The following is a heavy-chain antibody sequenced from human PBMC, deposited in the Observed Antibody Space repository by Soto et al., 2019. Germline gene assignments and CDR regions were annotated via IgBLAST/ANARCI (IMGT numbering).Heavy chain of an antibody. CDR2: INHSGSI. J-gene: IGHJ4*02. V-gene: IGHV4-34*01. Sequence: ASETLSLTCAVYGGSVGGYYWRWVRQPPGKGLEWIGEINHSGSITYAPSLKSRVTMSVDTSKDQFSLRLNSVTAADTAVYYCARGEVTTGVFWGQGTQVTVSS. CDR1: GGSVGGYY. D-gene: IGHD4-17*01. CDR3: ARGEVTTGVF.